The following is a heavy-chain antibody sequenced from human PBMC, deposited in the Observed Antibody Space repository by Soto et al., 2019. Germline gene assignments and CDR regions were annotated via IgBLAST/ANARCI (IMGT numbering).Heavy chain of an antibody. Sequence: GPPVKVSCKASGGTFDSYVISWLRQAPGQGLEWMGGIMPIFGTPNYAQKFRGRVTISADESTSTAYLELSSLTSDDTAVYYCARVHSSGIFYFVDPWGQGTLVTVSS. CDR1: GGTFDSYV. V-gene: IGHV1-69*01. CDR3: ARVHSSGIFYFVDP. D-gene: IGHD3-10*01. CDR2: IMPIFGTP. J-gene: IGHJ5*02.